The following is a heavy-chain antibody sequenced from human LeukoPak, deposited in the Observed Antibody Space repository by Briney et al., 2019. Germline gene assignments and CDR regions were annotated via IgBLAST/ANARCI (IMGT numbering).Heavy chain of an antibody. V-gene: IGHV3-48*01. CDR1: GFTFSSYS. CDR2: ISSSSSTI. Sequence: PGGSLRLSCAASGFTFSSYSMNWVRQAPGKGLEWVSYISSSSSTIYYADSVKGRFTISRDNSKNTVCLQMDTLRAEDTAEYYCAKVTSVNYWYFDLWGRGTLVTVSS. J-gene: IGHJ2*01. D-gene: IGHD4-17*01. CDR3: AKVTSVNYWYFDL.